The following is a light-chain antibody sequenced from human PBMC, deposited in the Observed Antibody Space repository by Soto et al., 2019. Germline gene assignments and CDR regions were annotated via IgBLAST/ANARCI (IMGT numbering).Light chain of an antibody. CDR1: QSLSRN. CDR3: QPYNDWPPAST. J-gene: IGKJ3*01. V-gene: IGKV3-15*01. CDR2: GAS. Sequence: EIVLTQSPATLSLSPGERATLSCRASQSLSRNLAWYQQKPGQAPRLLIYGASTRASGIPARFSGSGSGTESPLTISSLQSEDFALYYCQPYNDWPPASTFGPGTKVDF.